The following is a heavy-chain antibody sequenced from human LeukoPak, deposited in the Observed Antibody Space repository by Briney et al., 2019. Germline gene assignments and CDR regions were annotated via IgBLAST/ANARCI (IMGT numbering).Heavy chain of an antibody. J-gene: IGHJ3*02. CDR3: ARDEPTYSGSQRGAFDI. CDR2: IYYSGST. Sequence: SETLSLTCAVYGGSFSGYYWSWIRQPPGKGLEWIGSIYYSGSTYYNPSLKSRVTISVDTSKNQFSLKLSSVTAADTAVYYCARDEPTYSGSQRGAFDIWGQGTMVTVSS. CDR1: GGSFSGYY. D-gene: IGHD1-26*01. V-gene: IGHV4-34*01.